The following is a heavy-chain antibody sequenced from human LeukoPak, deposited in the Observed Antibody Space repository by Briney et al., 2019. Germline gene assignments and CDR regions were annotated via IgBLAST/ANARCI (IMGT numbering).Heavy chain of an antibody. CDR2: VSGDGRTT. Sequence: GGSLRLSCAASGFTFTSHLIHWVRQPPGKGLVWVSRVSGDGRTTNYADSVKGRFTISRDNAKNTVYLQMDSLRVEDTAVYYCVRTTNGPEHWGQGNLVTVSS. CDR3: VRTTNGPEH. J-gene: IGHJ1*01. D-gene: IGHD2-8*01. CDR1: GFTFTSHL. V-gene: IGHV3-74*01.